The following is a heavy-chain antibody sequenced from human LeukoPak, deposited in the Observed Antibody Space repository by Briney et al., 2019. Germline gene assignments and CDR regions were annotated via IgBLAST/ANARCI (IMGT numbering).Heavy chain of an antibody. V-gene: IGHV3-23*01. CDR1: GFTFSKYA. CDR2: ITARGTTT. D-gene: IGHD3-10*01. Sequence: GGSLRPSCAASGFTFSKYAMTWVRQAPGKGLEWVSAITARGTTTYYADSVKGRFTISRDDSKNTLSLQMDSLSAEDTALYYCAKYISDSGAYYAFDYWGQGTLVTVSS. J-gene: IGHJ4*02. CDR3: AKYISDSGAYYAFDY.